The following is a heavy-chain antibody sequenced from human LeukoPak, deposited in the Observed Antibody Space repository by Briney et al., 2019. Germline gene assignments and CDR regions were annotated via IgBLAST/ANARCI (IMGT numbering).Heavy chain of an antibody. J-gene: IGHJ4*02. CDR1: GYTFTSYD. Sequence: ASVKVSCKASGYTFTSYDINWVRQATGRGLEWMGWMNPNSGNTGYAQKFQGRVTMTRNTSISTAYMELSSLRSEDTAVYYCATLWFGELDFDYWGQGTLVTVSS. D-gene: IGHD3-10*01. CDR2: MNPNSGNT. CDR3: ATLWFGELDFDY. V-gene: IGHV1-8*01.